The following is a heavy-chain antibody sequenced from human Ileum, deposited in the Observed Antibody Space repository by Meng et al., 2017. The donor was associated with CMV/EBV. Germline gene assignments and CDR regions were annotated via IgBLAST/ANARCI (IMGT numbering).Heavy chain of an antibody. CDR1: GFTFTKHW. Sequence: GESLKISCAASGFTFTKHWMHWIRQVPGKGLVWVSRINNDGSGTVYADSVKGRFTISRDNAKNTFYLQMNSLRAEDTAVYYCAASGYDSLHAFDIWGQETMVTVSS. CDR2: INNDGSGT. CDR3: AASGYDSLHAFDI. J-gene: IGHJ3*02. D-gene: IGHD5-12*01. V-gene: IGHV3-74*01.